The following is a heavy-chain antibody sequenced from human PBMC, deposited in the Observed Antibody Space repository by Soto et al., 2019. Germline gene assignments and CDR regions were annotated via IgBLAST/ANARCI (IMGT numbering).Heavy chain of an antibody. V-gene: IGHV4-59*02. CDR3: ARVSIAAAGPFDY. J-gene: IGHJ4*02. CDR2: INNNGNT. Sequence: SETLSLTCNVSGVSVSGYHWSWIRQPPGKGLEWIGYINNNGNTDYNPSLESRVTISVDTSKNQFSLKLSSVTAADTAVYYCARVSIAAAGPFDYWGQGTLVTVSS. CDR1: GVSVSGYH. D-gene: IGHD6-13*01.